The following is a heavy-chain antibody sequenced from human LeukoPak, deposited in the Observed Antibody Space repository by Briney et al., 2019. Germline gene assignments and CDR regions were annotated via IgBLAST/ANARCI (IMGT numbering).Heavy chain of an antibody. CDR1: GYTFTGYY. V-gene: IGHV1-18*04. D-gene: IGHD2-2*01. Sequence: ASVKVSCKASGYTFTGYYMHWVRQAPGQGLEWMGWISAYNGNTNYAQKLQGRVTMTTDTSTSTAYMEVTNLRSDDTAMYYCARSGHCSGADCYAEGIDYWGQGTLVTVSS. J-gene: IGHJ4*02. CDR2: ISAYNGNT. CDR3: ARSGHCSGADCYAEGIDY.